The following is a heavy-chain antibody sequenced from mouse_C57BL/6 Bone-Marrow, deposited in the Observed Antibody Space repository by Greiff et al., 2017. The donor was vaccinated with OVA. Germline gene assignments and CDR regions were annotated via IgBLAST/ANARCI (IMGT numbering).Heavy chain of an antibody. V-gene: IGHV1-59*01. D-gene: IGHD1-1*01. J-gene: IGHJ4*01. CDR1: GYTFTSYW. CDR3: AVYYGRDYYAMDY. Sequence: QVQLQQSGAELVRPGTSVKLSCKASGYTFTSYWMHWVKQRPGQGLEWIGVIDPSDSYTNYNQKFKGKATLTVDTSSSTAYMQLSSLTSEDSAVYYCAVYYGRDYYAMDYWGQGTSVTVSS. CDR2: IDPSDSYT.